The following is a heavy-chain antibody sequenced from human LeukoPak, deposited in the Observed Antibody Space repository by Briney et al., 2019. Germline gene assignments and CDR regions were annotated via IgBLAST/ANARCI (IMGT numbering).Heavy chain of an antibody. CDR2: INHSGST. J-gene: IGHJ6*02. D-gene: IGHD3-22*01. CDR1: GGSFSGYY. V-gene: IGHV4-34*01. CDR3: ARVVYYYDSSGFYYYYYGMDV. Sequence: SETLSLTCAVYGGSFSGYYWSWIRQPPGKGLEWIGEINHSGSTNYNPSLKSRVTISVDTSKNQFSLKLSSVTAADTAVYYCARVVYYYDSSGFYYYYYGMDVWGRGTTVTVSS.